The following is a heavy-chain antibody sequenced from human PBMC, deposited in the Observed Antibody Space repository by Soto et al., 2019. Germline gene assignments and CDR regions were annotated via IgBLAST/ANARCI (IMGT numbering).Heavy chain of an antibody. Sequence: ASVKVSCKASGYTFTTYDIHWVRQATGQGLEWMGWMSPHNGNTGFAQKFRGRVTIDRNPSISTAYMELSGLGSEDTAVYYCARRKERSGPHYFDYWGQGTLVTVSS. CDR1: GYTFTTYD. J-gene: IGHJ4*02. V-gene: IGHV1-8*01. D-gene: IGHD6-25*01. CDR3: ARRKERSGPHYFDY. CDR2: MSPHNGNT.